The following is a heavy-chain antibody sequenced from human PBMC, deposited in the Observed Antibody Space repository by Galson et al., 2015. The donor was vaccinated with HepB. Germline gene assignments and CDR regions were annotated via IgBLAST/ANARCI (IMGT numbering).Heavy chain of an antibody. CDR1: GFTVSSNY. J-gene: IGHJ4*02. Sequence: SLRLSCAASGFTVSSNYMSWVRQAPGKGLEWVSVIYSGGSTYYADSVKGRFTISRDNSKNTLYLQMNSLRAEDTAVYYCARTQYYYDSSGPLSTADYWGQGTLVTVSS. CDR2: IYSGGST. V-gene: IGHV3-66*01. D-gene: IGHD3-22*01. CDR3: ARTQYYYDSSGPLSTADY.